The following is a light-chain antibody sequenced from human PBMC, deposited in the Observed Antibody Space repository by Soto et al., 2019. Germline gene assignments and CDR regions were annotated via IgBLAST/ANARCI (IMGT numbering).Light chain of an antibody. V-gene: IGKV3-15*01. Sequence: EIVMTQSPATLSVSPGGRATLSCRASQTISGTLAWYQQKPGQAPRLLIHGASTRAPGFPARFSGSGSGTDFTLTISSLQSEDFAVYYCHQRQSWPRTFGQGTKVDIK. CDR1: QTISGT. CDR3: HQRQSWPRT. J-gene: IGKJ1*01. CDR2: GAS.